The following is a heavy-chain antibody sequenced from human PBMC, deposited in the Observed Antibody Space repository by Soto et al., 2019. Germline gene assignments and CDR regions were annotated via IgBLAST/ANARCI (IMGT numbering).Heavy chain of an antibody. CDR1: GGSISSSRYY. Sequence: ETLSLTCTVSGGSISSSRYYWGWIRQPPGKGLEWIGSIYYSGSTYYNPALKSRVTISVDKSKNQFSLKLMSLSAADTAVYYCGRLEGLATISYYFDYWGQGALVTVSS. V-gene: IGHV4-39*01. CDR2: IYYSGST. J-gene: IGHJ4*02. D-gene: IGHD3-9*01. CDR3: GRLEGLATISYYFDY.